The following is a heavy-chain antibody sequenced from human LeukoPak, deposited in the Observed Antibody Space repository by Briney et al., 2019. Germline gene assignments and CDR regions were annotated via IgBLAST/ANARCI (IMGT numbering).Heavy chain of an antibody. CDR2: ISAYNGNT. Sequence: ASVKVSCKASGYTFTSYGISWVRQAPGQGLEWMGWISAYNGNTNYAQKLQGRVTMTTDTSTSTAYMELSSLRSEDSAVYYCAREMVVGSGYTLFDYWGQGTLVTVSS. CDR3: AREMVVGSGYTLFDY. V-gene: IGHV1-18*01. D-gene: IGHD5-12*01. J-gene: IGHJ4*02. CDR1: GYTFTSYG.